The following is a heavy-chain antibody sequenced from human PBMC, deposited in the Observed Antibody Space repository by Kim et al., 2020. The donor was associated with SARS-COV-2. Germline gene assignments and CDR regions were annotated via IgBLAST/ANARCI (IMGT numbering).Heavy chain of an antibody. CDR3: ARRNYFDY. J-gene: IGHJ4*02. Sequence: SSYITNSDSVKGRLTIYKDNAKNSLYLQMNSLRAEDTAVYYCARRNYFDYWGQGTLVTVSS. CDR2: SSYI. V-gene: IGHV3-21*01.